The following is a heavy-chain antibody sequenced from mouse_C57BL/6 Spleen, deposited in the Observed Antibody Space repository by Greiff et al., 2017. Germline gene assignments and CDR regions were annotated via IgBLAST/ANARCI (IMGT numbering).Heavy chain of an antibody. CDR3: AVYYGSSYDYAMDY. Sequence: QVQLQQSDAELVKPGASVKISCKVSGYTFTDHTIHWMKQRPEQGLEWIGYIYPRDGSTKYNEKFKGKATLTADKSSSTAYMQLNSLTSEDSAVYCCAVYYGSSYDYAMDYWGQGTSVTVSS. CDR2: IYPRDGST. J-gene: IGHJ4*01. CDR1: GYTFTDHT. V-gene: IGHV1-78*01. D-gene: IGHD1-1*01.